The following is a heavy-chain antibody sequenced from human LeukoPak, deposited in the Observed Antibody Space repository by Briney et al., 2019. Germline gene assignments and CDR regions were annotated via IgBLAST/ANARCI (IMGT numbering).Heavy chain of an antibody. J-gene: IGHJ4*02. CDR2: IYHSGST. Sequence: SQTLSLTCAVSGGSISSGGYSWSWIRQPPGKGLEWIGYIYHSGSTYYNPSLKSRVTISVDRSKNQFSLKLSSVAAADTAVYYCARDGKDLWFGELPFDYWGQGTLVTVSS. CDR1: GGSISSGGYS. D-gene: IGHD3-10*01. V-gene: IGHV4-30-2*01. CDR3: ARDGKDLWFGELPFDY.